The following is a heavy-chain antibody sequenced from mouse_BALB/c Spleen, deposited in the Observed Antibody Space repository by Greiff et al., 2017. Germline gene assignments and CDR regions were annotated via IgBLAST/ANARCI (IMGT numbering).Heavy chain of an antibody. J-gene: IGHJ2*01. Sequence: VQLQQSGTVLARPGASVKMSCKASGYSFTSYWMHWVKQRPGQGLEWIGAIYPGNSDTSYNQKFKGKAKLTAVTSASTAYMELSSLTNEDSAVYYCTRGGKTYRYDDFDYWGQGTTLTVSS. CDR1: GYSFTSYW. CDR3: TRGGKTYRYDDFDY. CDR2: IYPGNSDT. V-gene: IGHV1-5*01. D-gene: IGHD2-14*01.